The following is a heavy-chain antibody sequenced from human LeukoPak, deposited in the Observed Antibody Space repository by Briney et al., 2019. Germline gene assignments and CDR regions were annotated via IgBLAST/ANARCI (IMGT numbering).Heavy chain of an antibody. CDR2: INPNSGGT. CDR1: GYTFTGYY. J-gene: IGHJ5*02. CDR3: AGDPLRRYYDFWSGYYSPANWFDP. D-gene: IGHD3-3*01. Sequence: GASVKVSCKASGYTFTGYYMHWVRQAPGQGLEWMGWINPNSGGTNYAQKFQGRVTMTRDTSISTAYMELSRLRSDDTAVYYCAGDPLRRYYDFWSGYYSPANWFDPWGQGTLVTVSS. V-gene: IGHV1-2*02.